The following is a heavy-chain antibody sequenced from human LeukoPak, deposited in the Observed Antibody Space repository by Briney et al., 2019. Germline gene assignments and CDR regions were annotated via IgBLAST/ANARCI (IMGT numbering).Heavy chain of an antibody. CDR2: ISSSSSYI. CDR3: ARDRQWEPPQSGGDAFDI. CDR1: GFTFSSYS. V-gene: IGHV3-21*01. J-gene: IGHJ3*02. D-gene: IGHD1-26*01. Sequence: GGSLRLSCAASGFTFSSYSMNWVRQAPGKGREWVSSISSSSSYIYYADSVKGRFTISRDNAKNSLYLQMNSLRAEDTAVYYCARDRQWEPPQSGGDAFDIWGQGTMVTVSS.